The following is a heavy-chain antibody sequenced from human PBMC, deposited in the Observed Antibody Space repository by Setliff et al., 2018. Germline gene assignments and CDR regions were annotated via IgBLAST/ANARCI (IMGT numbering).Heavy chain of an antibody. J-gene: IGHJ4*02. Sequence: EASVKVSCKVSGSTVTESSMHWVRQAPGKGLEWMGGFDPEDGERIYAQHFQGRLTMTEDTSTDTAYMELSSLRSEDTAVYYCATGFLRYDILTGYYQRPHYFEYWGQGTLVTVSS. CDR3: ATGFLRYDILTGYYQRPHYFEY. D-gene: IGHD3-9*01. CDR2: FDPEDGER. V-gene: IGHV1-24*01. CDR1: GSTVTESS.